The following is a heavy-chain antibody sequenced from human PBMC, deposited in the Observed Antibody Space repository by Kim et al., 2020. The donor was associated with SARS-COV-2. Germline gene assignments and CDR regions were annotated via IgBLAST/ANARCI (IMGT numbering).Heavy chain of an antibody. D-gene: IGHD5-12*01. CDR3: TRDSGDGYYGMDV. CDR2: ISTDYGQK. V-gene: IGHV1-3*04. CDR1: GYILTNYA. Sequence: ASVKVSCKASGYILTNYAIHWVRLAPGQSLEWMGWISTDYGQKKYSQRFQGRVTITRDTSASTAYMELSSLTSEDTAVYYCTRDSGDGYYGMDVWGQGTTVTVSS. J-gene: IGHJ6*02.